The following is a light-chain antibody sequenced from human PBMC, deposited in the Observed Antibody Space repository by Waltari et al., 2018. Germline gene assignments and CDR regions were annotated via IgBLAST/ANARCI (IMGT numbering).Light chain of an antibody. CDR3: MQALQTWT. Sequence: DIVMTQSPLSLPVTPGEPASISCRPSQSLLHSNGYNYLDWYLQKPGQSPQLLIYLGSNRASGVPDRFSGSGSGTDFTLKISRVEAEDVGVYYCMQALQTWTFGQGTKVEIK. CDR1: QSLLHSNGYNY. J-gene: IGKJ1*01. V-gene: IGKV2-28*01. CDR2: LGS.